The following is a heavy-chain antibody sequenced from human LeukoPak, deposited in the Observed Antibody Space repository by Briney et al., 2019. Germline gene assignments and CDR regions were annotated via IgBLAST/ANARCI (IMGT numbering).Heavy chain of an antibody. Sequence: SETLSLTCTVSGGSISSYYWSWIRKPPGKGLEWIGEINHSGSTNYNPSLKSRVTISVDTSKNQFSLKLSSVTAADTAVYYCARAKADSSGYYSAFDIWGQGTMVTVSS. CDR1: GGSISSYY. CDR3: ARAKADSSGYYSAFDI. D-gene: IGHD3-22*01. J-gene: IGHJ3*02. CDR2: INHSGST. V-gene: IGHV4-34*01.